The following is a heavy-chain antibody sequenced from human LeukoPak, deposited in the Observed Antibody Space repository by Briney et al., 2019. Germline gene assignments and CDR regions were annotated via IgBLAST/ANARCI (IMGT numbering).Heavy chain of an antibody. Sequence: GGSLRLSCAASGFTFSNAWMSWVRQAPGKGLEWVGRIKSKTDGGTTDYAAPVKGRFTISGDDSKNTLYLQMNSLKTEDTAVYYCTTITIFGVVTDMDVWGKGTTVTVSS. CDR2: IKSKTDGGTT. J-gene: IGHJ6*03. CDR3: TTITIFGVVTDMDV. V-gene: IGHV3-15*01. D-gene: IGHD3-3*01. CDR1: GFTFSNAW.